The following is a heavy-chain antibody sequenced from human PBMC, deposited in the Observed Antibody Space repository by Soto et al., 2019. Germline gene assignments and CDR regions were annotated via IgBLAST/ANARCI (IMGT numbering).Heavy chain of an antibody. D-gene: IGHD2-2*01. CDR2: ISGRGTTT. CDR3: ARLGYCSSATCKYYFYYYGMDV. CDR1: GFSFGAYS. V-gene: IGHV3-48*02. Sequence: GGSLRLSCGASGFSFGAYSMNWVRQAPGKGLEWVSFISGRGTTTYYADSVRGRFTVSRDNAKNSLSLEVNSLRDEDTAVYYCARLGYCSSATCKYYFYYYGMDVWGQGTTVTV. J-gene: IGHJ6*02.